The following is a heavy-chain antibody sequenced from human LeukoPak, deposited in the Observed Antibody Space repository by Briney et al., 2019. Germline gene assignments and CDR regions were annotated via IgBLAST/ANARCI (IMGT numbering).Heavy chain of an antibody. V-gene: IGHV3-23*01. CDR3: AKQVQRYYYDSSGWFDP. CDR1: GFTFSSYA. Sequence: GGPLRLSCAASGFTFSSYAMSWVRQAPGKGLEWVSAISGSGGSTYYADSVKGRFTISRDNSKNTLYLQMNSLRAEDTAVYYCAKQVQRYYYDSSGWFDPWGQGTLVTVSS. D-gene: IGHD3-22*01. CDR2: ISGSGGST. J-gene: IGHJ5*02.